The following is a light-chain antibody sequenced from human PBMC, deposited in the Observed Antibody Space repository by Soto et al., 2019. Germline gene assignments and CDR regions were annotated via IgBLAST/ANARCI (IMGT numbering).Light chain of an antibody. J-gene: IGLJ3*02. CDR1: SVDINY. CDR3: SSYAGRDIWV. V-gene: IGLV2-8*01. Sequence: QSALTQPPSASGSRGQSVTISCTGTSVDINYVSWFQQPPGKAPKLIICEVTKRPSGVPDRVSGSKSGNTASLTVSGPQDDDEADYYCSSYAGRDIWVFGGGTKLTVL. CDR2: EVT.